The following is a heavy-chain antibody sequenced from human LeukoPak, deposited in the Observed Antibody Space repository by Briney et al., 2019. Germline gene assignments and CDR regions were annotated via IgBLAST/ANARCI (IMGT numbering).Heavy chain of an antibody. J-gene: IGHJ4*02. CDR1: GGSISSSSYY. Sequence: SETLSLTCTVSGGSISSSSYYWGWIRQPPGKGLEWIGSIYYSGSTYYNPSLKSRVTISVDTSKNQFSLKLSSVTAADTAVYYCARSPYYYGSGSYYSFDYWGRGTLVTVSS. D-gene: IGHD3-10*01. CDR2: IYYSGST. V-gene: IGHV4-39*01. CDR3: ARSPYYYGSGSYYSFDY.